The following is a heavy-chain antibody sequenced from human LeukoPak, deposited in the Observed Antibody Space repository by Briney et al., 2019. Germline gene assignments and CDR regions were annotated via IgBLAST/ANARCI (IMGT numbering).Heavy chain of an antibody. V-gene: IGHV3-64*01. Sequence: GGSLRLSCAASGFTFSDYAMRWVCQAPGKELEYVSAISSNGGSIHYANSVKGRFTISRDNSKNTLYLQMDSLRAEDMAVYYCVRLQDYWGQGTLVTVSS. CDR3: VRLQDY. CDR2: ISSNGGSI. J-gene: IGHJ4*02. CDR1: GFTFSDYA.